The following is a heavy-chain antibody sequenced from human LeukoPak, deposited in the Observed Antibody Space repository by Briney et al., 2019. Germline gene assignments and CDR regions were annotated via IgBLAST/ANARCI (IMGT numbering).Heavy chain of an antibody. D-gene: IGHD5-18*01. V-gene: IGHV5-51*01. CDR3: ARVDTAMVRDY. Sequence: GESLKISCKASGYSFTSYWIGWVRQMPGKGLEWMGIIYPGDSDTRYSPSFQGQVTISADKSISTAYPQWSSLKASDTAMYYCARVDTAMVRDYWGQGTLVTVSS. CDR1: GYSFTSYW. CDR2: IYPGDSDT. J-gene: IGHJ4*02.